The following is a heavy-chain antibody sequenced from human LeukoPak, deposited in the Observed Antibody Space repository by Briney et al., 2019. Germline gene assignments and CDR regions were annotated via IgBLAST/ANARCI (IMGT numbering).Heavy chain of an antibody. CDR1: GYTFTGFY. Sequence: ASVKVSCKASGYTFTGFYMHWVRQAPGQGLEWMGWIDPNIGTTKYSQKFQGRVTMTRDTSISEVYMELSRLRSDDTAVYYCARLLEHYYFDGSGYYDDDYWGQGTPIIVSS. J-gene: IGHJ4*02. D-gene: IGHD3-22*01. CDR2: IDPNIGTT. CDR3: ARLLEHYYFDGSGYYDDDY. V-gene: IGHV1-2*02.